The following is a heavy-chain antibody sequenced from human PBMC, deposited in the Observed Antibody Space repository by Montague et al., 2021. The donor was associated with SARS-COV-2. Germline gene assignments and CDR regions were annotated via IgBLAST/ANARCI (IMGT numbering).Heavy chain of an antibody. Sequence: SETPSLTCTVSGYSINSNYYWGWIRQPPGKGLEWIGCSYHSRTTHYHPSLKSRVTISLDTSNNHFSLKVTSVTAADTAVYYCARAPYYGPGKPYQFDYWGRGTLVTVSS. J-gene: IGHJ4*02. V-gene: IGHV4-38-2*02. CDR2: SYHSRTT. D-gene: IGHD3-10*01. CDR3: ARAPYYGPGKPYQFDY. CDR1: GYSINSNYY.